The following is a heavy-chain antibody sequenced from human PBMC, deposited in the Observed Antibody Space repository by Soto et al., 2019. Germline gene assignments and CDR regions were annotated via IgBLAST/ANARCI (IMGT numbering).Heavy chain of an antibody. Sequence: SETLSLTCTVSGGSISSGGYYWSWIRQHPGKGLEWIGYIYYSGSTYYNPSLKSRVTISVDTSKNQFSLKLSSVTAADTAVYYCVSVCYVIMTGCDVLDIWGRGTMVSASS. CDR1: GGSISSGGYY. J-gene: IGHJ3*02. D-gene: IGHD3-9*01. CDR3: VSVCYVIMTGCDVLDI. V-gene: IGHV4-31*03. CDR2: IYYSGST.